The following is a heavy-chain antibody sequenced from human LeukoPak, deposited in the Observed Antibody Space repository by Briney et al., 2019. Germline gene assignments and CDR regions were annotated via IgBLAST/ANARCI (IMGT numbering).Heavy chain of an antibody. CDR3: ARGLWFGDENPPYFDY. J-gene: IGHJ4*02. CDR1: GYSISSGYY. CDR2: TYHSGNT. Sequence: SETLSLTCNVSGYSISSGYYWGWIRQPPGKGLEWIVTTYHSGNTYYNPSLKSRVTISVETSKTQFSLNLTSVTAADTAVYYCARGLWFGDENPPYFDYWGQGTLVTVSS. D-gene: IGHD3-10*01. V-gene: IGHV4-38-2*02.